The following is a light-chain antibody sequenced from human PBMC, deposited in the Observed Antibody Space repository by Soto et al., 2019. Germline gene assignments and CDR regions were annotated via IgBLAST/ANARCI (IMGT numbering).Light chain of an antibody. CDR1: QDITTD. CDR2: AAS. V-gene: IGKV1-13*02. J-gene: IGKJ1*01. CDR3: QQLYSYPWT. Sequence: AVQLTQSPSSLSASIGDRVYLTCRASQDITTDLAWIQQKPGKAPKPLIYAASSLEGGVPSRFSGSGFGTAFTLTISSLQPDDFATYYCQQLYSYPWTFGQGTTVEIK.